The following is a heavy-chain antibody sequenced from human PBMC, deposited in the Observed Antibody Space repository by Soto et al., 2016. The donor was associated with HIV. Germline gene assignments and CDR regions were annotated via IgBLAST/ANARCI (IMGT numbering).Heavy chain of an antibody. CDR2: ISSSGGYT. CDR3: ARDRRNIVIAFGYGMDV. J-gene: IGHJ6*02. V-gene: IGHV3-11*05. CDR1: GFTFSDYY. D-gene: IGHD2-2*01. Sequence: QVQLVESGGGVVKPGGSLRLFCTASGFTFSDYYINWIRQAPGKGLEWVSHISSSGGYTKYADSVKGRFTISRDNAKNSLYLQMNNLRVEDTATYYCARDRRNIVIAFGYGMDVWGQGTTVTVSS.